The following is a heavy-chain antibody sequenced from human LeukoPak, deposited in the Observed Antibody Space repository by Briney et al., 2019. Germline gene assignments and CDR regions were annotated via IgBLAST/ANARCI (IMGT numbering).Heavy chain of an antibody. Sequence: ASVKVSCKASGYTFTGYYMHWVRQAPGQGLEWMGWINPNSGGTNYAQKFQGRVTMTRDTSISTAYMELSRLRSDDTAVYYCARDRGSTSCLAYWGQGTLVTVSS. V-gene: IGHV1-2*02. CDR3: ARDRGSTSCLAY. D-gene: IGHD2-2*01. CDR1: GYTFTGYY. CDR2: INPNSGGT. J-gene: IGHJ4*02.